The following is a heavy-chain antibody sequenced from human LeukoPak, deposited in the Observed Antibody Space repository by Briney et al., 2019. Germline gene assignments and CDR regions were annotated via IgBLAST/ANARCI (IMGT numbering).Heavy chain of an antibody. D-gene: IGHD2-8*01. CDR1: GGSISSSSYY. CDR2: IYYSGST. Sequence: PSETLSLTCTVSGGSISSSSYYWGWIRQPPGKGLEWIGSIYYSGSTYYNPSLKSRVTISVDTSKNQFSLKLSSVTAADTAIYYCARGCISHYWFDPWGQGTLVTVSS. CDR3: ARGCISHYWFDP. J-gene: IGHJ5*02. V-gene: IGHV4-39*07.